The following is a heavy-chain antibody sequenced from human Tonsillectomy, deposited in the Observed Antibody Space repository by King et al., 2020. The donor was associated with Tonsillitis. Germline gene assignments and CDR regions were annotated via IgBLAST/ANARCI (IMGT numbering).Heavy chain of an antibody. J-gene: IGHJ3*02. CDR1: GFTFSTSS. CDR2: ISSSSSYI. D-gene: IGHD5-18*01. Sequence: QLVQSGGGLVKPGGSLRLSCAASGFTFSTSSMNWVRQAPGKGLEWVSSISSSSSYIKYADSVKGRFTISRDNAKNSLYLQMNSLRAEDTAVYYCARGGYVDTALIPIWGQGTTVTVSS. V-gene: IGHV3-21*01. CDR3: ARGGYVDTALIPI.